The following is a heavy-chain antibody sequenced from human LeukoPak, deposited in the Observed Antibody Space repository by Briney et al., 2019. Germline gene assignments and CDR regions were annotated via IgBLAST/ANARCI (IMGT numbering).Heavy chain of an antibody. Sequence: ASVKVSCKGSGGTFSSYAISWVRQAPGQGLEWMGRIIPILGIANYAQKFQGRVTITADKSTSTAYMELSSLRSEDTAVYYCARAMPHYDILTGYSRDYMDVWGKGTTVTVSS. CDR2: IIPILGIA. CDR1: GGTFSSYA. CDR3: ARAMPHYDILTGYSRDYMDV. J-gene: IGHJ6*03. D-gene: IGHD3-9*01. V-gene: IGHV1-69*04.